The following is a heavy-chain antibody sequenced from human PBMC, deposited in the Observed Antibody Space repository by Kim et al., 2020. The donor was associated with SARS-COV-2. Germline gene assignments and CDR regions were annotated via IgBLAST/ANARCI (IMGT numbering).Heavy chain of an antibody. CDR1: GFTFSSYA. D-gene: IGHD1-1*01. Sequence: GGSLRLSCAASGFTFSSYAMHWVRQAPGKGLEWVAVISYDGSNKYYADSVKGRFTISRDNSKNTLYLQMNSLRAEDTAVYYCAGGYGVQLERPSDYWGQGTLVTVSS. V-gene: IGHV3-30*04. CDR3: AGGYGVQLERPSDY. J-gene: IGHJ4*02. CDR2: ISYDGSNK.